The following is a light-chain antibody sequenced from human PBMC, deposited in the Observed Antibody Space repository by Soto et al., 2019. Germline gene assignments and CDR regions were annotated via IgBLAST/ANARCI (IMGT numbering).Light chain of an antibody. V-gene: IGKV1-5*03. CDR3: QQYDRFSWT. CDR2: KAS. J-gene: IGKJ1*01. CDR1: QSILSW. Sequence: DIQMNQSPSSLSASVGDRVTITCRASQSILSWLAWYQQKPGKAPKLLIYKASSLESGVPSRFIGSGSGTEFTLTISSLQPDDSATYYCQQYDRFSWTFGQGTKVE.